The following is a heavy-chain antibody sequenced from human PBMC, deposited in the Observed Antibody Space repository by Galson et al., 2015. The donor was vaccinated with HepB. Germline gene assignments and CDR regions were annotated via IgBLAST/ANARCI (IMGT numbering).Heavy chain of an antibody. Sequence: SLRLSCAASGFTFSSYGMHWVRQAPGKGLEWVAVISYDGSNKYYADSVKGRFTISRDNSKNTLYLQMNSLRAEDTAVYYCAKACMIVVVHDAFDIWGQGTMVTVSS. CDR1: GFTFSSYG. J-gene: IGHJ3*02. CDR3: AKACMIVVVHDAFDI. D-gene: IGHD3-22*01. V-gene: IGHV3-30*18. CDR2: ISYDGSNK.